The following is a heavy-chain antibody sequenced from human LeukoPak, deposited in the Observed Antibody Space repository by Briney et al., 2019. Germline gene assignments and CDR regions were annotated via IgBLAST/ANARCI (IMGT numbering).Heavy chain of an antibody. J-gene: IGHJ4*02. CDR3: ARGRDGYNWVFDY. CDR1: GYTFTNYG. V-gene: IGHV1-3*03. Sequence: ASVKVSCKTSGYTFTNYGIGWVRQAPGQGLEWMGWINAGNGNTKYSQEFQGRVTITRDTSASTAYMELSSLRSEDMAVYYCARGRDGYNWVFDYWGQGTLVTVSS. CDR2: INAGNGNT. D-gene: IGHD5-24*01.